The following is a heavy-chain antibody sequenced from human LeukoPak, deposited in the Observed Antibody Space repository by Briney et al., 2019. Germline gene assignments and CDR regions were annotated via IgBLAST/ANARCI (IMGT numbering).Heavy chain of an antibody. V-gene: IGHV1-69*10. Sequence: SVKVSCKASGGTFSKAAITWVRQAPGQGLEWMGRSIPMIGIGSYAQHFQGRITVSADKSTNTAYMESTSLRSEDTAVYYCALTRYTNMWSDTSYFYMDVWGKGTSVIVSS. CDR3: ALTRYTNMWSDTSYFYMDV. CDR1: GGTFSKAA. CDR2: SIPMIGIG. J-gene: IGHJ6*03. D-gene: IGHD2-21*01.